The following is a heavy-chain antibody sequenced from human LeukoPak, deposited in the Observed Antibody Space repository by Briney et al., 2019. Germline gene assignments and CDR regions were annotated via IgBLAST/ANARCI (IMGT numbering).Heavy chain of an antibody. D-gene: IGHD3-3*02. CDR1: GFTFSSYS. V-gene: IGHV3-48*02. CDR3: ARLLATWDYYYMDV. Sequence: PGGSLRLSCAASGFTFSSYSMNWVRQAPGKGLEWVSHIGGSGSFIYYADSVRGRFTISRDNAKNSVFLQMNSLRDEDTGVYFCARLLATWDYYYMDVWGKGTTVTVSS. J-gene: IGHJ6*03. CDR2: IGGSGSFI.